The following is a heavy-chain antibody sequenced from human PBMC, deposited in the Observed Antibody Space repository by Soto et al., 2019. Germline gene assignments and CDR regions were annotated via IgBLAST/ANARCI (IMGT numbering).Heavy chain of an antibody. V-gene: IGHV1-18*01. CDR2: ISAYNGNT. CDR3: ARATLHQSYYYYGMDV. D-gene: IGHD2-2*01. J-gene: IGHJ6*02. CDR1: ESLASRC. Sequence: ESLASRCMWWVRHATRQGLEWMGWISAYNGNTNYAQKLQGRVTMTTDTSTSTAYMELRSLRSDDTAVYYCARATLHQSYYYYGMDVRGQRPTVNGSS.